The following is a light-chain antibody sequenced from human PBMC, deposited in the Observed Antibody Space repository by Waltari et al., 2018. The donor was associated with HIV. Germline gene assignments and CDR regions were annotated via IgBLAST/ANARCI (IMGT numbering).Light chain of an antibody. Sequence: QSALTQPASVSGSPEQSITISCSGTSSDFSTYDFVSWYQKHPAKAPKLLIYDVTARPSGVSRRFSGSKSGSTASLTISSIQADDEADYYCSSYTTSNAVVFGPGTKLSVL. J-gene: IGLJ2*01. V-gene: IGLV2-14*03. CDR2: DVT. CDR3: SSYTTSNAVV. CDR1: SSDFSTYDF.